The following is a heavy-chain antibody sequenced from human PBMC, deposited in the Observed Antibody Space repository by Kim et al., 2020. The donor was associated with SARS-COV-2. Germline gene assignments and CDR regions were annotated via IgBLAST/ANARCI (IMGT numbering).Heavy chain of an antibody. CDR2: IKQDGSEK. Sequence: GGSLRLSCAASGFTFSSYWMSWVRQAPGKGLEWVANIKQDGSEKYYVDSVKGRFTISRDNAKNSLYLQMNSLRAEDTAVYYCARDRSGYSSGWYGSDDAFDIWGQGTMVTVSS. J-gene: IGHJ3*02. D-gene: IGHD6-19*01. V-gene: IGHV3-7*01. CDR3: ARDRSGYSSGWYGSDDAFDI. CDR1: GFTFSSYW.